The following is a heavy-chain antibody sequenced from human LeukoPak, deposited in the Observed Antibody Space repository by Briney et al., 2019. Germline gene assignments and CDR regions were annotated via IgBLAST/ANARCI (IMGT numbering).Heavy chain of an antibody. CDR3: ARSVGSYFAFDM. V-gene: IGHV3-48*01. CDR1: GFTFSSYS. Sequence: GGSLRLSCAASGFTFSSYSMNWVRQAPGKGLEWVSYISISSSTIYYADSVKGRFTISRDNAKNSLFLQMNSLRAEDTAVYYCARSVGSYFAFDMWGQGTMVTVSS. D-gene: IGHD1-26*01. J-gene: IGHJ3*02. CDR2: ISISSSTI.